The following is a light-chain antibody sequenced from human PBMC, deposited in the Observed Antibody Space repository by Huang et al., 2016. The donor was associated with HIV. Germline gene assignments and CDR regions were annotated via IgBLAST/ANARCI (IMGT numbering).Light chain of an antibody. CDR3: QRRSNWPPT. CDR1: QSVSSY. V-gene: IGKV3-11*01. CDR2: DAS. J-gene: IGKJ4*01. Sequence: ELVLTQSPATLSLSPGEGATLSCRASQSVSSYLAWYQQKLGQAPRRHIYDASNRATGIPARFRGSGSVTDFALTISSLEPEDFAVYYCQRRSNWPPTFGGGTKVEIK.